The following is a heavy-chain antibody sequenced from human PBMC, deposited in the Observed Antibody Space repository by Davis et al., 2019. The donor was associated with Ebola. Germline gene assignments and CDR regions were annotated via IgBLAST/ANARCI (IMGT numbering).Heavy chain of an antibody. CDR3: ARMGYYTSSSAYSLVVSTLDS. V-gene: IGHV4-30-4*01. CDR2: IYYSGST. D-gene: IGHD3-22*01. CDR1: GDSISSGNYY. Sequence: MPSETLSLTCSVSGDSISSGNYYWSWIRQPPGKGLEWIGYIYYSGSTYYNPSLKSRVTISVDTSKNQFSLKLSSVTAADTAVYYCARMGYYTSSSAYSLVVSTLDSWGQGTLVTVSS. J-gene: IGHJ4*02.